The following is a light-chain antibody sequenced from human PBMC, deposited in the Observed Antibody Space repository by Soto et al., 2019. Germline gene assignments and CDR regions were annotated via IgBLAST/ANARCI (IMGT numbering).Light chain of an antibody. CDR1: QSVSSY. Sequence: EIVLTQSLDTLSLSPGERATLSCRASQSVSSYLAWYQQKPGQAPRLLIYDASNRATGIPARFSGSGSGTDFTLTISSLEPEDFAVYYCQQRSNGPPKTFGQGTRLET. V-gene: IGKV3-11*01. J-gene: IGKJ5*01. CDR3: QQRSNGPPKT. CDR2: DAS.